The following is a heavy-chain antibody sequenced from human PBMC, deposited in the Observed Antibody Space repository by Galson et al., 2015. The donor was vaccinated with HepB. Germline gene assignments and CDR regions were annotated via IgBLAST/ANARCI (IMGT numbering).Heavy chain of an antibody. CDR2: ISTFKGNT. D-gene: IGHD3-10*01. Sequence: SVKVSCKAAGYTLSNYAIAWVRQAPGHGLEWLGWISTFKGNTEFPNKFRDRVTLTTDTSTDTAYMELSSLRFEDTAVYYCATVPMVRGVIRTYFCYGLDVWGQGTTVTVSS. CDR1: GYTLSNYA. V-gene: IGHV1-18*04. J-gene: IGHJ6*02. CDR3: ATVPMVRGVIRTYFCYGLDV.